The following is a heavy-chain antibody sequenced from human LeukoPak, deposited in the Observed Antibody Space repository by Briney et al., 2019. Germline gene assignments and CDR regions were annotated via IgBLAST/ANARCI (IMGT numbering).Heavy chain of an antibody. CDR1: EGTFSSYA. V-gene: IGHV1-69*01. D-gene: IGHD2-21*02. J-gene: IGHJ3*02. CDR2: IIPIFGTA. Sequence: SVKVSCKASEGTFSSYAISWVRQARGQGLEWMGGIIPIFGTANYAQKFQGRVTSTADESRSTAYMELSSLRSEDTAVYYCARGCGGDCGDAFDIWGQGTMVTVSS. CDR3: ARGCGGDCGDAFDI.